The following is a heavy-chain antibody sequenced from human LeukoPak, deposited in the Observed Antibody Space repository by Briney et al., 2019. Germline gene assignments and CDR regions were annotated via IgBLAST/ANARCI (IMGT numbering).Heavy chain of an antibody. D-gene: IGHD5-18*01. CDR1: GGSISSYY. V-gene: IGHV4-4*07. CDR3: AREIGYELWFSYYYYCMDV. J-gene: IGHJ6*03. Sequence: SETLSFTCTVSGGSISSYYWSWIRQPAGKGLEWIGRIYTSGSTNHNPSLKSRVTMSVDTSKNQFSLKLSSVTAADTAVYYCAREIGYELWFSYYYYCMDVWGKGTTVTVSS. CDR2: IYTSGST.